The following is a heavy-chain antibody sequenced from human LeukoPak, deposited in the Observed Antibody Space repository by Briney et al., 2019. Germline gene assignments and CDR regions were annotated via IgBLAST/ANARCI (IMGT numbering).Heavy chain of an antibody. CDR3: ARGFLTTVVTPGAFDI. CDR2: FSYSGST. J-gene: IGHJ3*02. D-gene: IGHD4-23*01. Sequence: SETLSLTCTVSGGSISNYYWSWIRQPPGKGLEWIGFFSYSGSTNYNPSLKSRVIISVDTSKNQFSLKLSSVTAADTAVYYCARGFLTTVVTPGAFDIWGQGTMVTVSS. CDR1: GGSISNYY. V-gene: IGHV4-59*01.